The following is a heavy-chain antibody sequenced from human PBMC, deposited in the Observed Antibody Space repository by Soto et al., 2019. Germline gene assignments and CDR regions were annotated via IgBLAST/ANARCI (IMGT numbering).Heavy chain of an antibody. V-gene: IGHV3-30*18. CDR2: ISYDGSNK. CDR3: AKDLGVVPAAMVDY. Sequence: QVQLVESGGGVVQPGRSLRLSCAASGFTFSSYGMHWVRQAPGKGLERVAVISYDGSNKYYADSVKGRFTISRDNSKNTLYLQMTSLRAEDTAVYYCAKDLGVVPAAMVDYWGQGTLVTVSS. CDR1: GFTFSSYG. J-gene: IGHJ4*02. D-gene: IGHD2-2*01.